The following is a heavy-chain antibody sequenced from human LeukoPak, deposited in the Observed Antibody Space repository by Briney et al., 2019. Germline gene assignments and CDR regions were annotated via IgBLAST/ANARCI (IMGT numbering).Heavy chain of an antibody. CDR3: AKDTYGDYGGVDY. J-gene: IGHJ4*02. D-gene: IGHD4-17*01. Sequence: GGSLRLSCAASGFTFSTYATSWVRQAPGKGLEWVSTVTNSGGGTYYAASVKGRFTISRDNSKNTLYLQLNSLRAEDTAVYYCAKDTYGDYGGVDYWGQGTLVTVSS. V-gene: IGHV3-23*01. CDR2: VTNSGGGT. CDR1: GFTFSTYA.